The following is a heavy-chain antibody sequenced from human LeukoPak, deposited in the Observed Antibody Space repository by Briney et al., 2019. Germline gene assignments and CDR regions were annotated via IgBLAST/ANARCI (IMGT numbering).Heavy chain of an antibody. Sequence: KPSETLSLTCTVSGYSISSGYYWGWIRQPPGKGLEWIGSIYHSGSTYYNPSLKSRVTMSVDTSKNQFSLKLSSVTAVDTAVYYCARGYPNYFDYWGQGTLVTVSS. J-gene: IGHJ4*02. D-gene: IGHD3-16*02. CDR2: IYHSGST. CDR1: GYSISSGYY. V-gene: IGHV4-38-2*02. CDR3: ARGYPNYFDY.